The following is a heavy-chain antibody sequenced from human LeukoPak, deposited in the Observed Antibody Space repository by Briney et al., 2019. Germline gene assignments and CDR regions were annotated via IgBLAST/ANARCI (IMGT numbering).Heavy chain of an antibody. CDR1: GYSFTGYY. V-gene: IGHV1-2*06. Sequence: ASVKVSCKASGYSFTGYYIHWVGQARGQGLEWMGRINPNSGGTTYAQKFQGRVTVTRDTSISTAYMELSSLTSDDTAVYYCVRDHDSSGRTDDAFDIWGQGTMVTVSS. CDR3: VRDHDSSGRTDDAFDI. CDR2: INPNSGGT. J-gene: IGHJ3*02. D-gene: IGHD3-22*01.